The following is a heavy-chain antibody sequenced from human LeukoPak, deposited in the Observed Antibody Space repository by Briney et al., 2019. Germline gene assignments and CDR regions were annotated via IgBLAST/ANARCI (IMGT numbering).Heavy chain of an antibody. J-gene: IGHJ4*02. CDR3: ARILSYDSSGYYSPRFDY. Sequence: ASVKVSCKASGYTFTSYYMHWVRQAPGQGFEGMGIINPSGGGTTYAQQLQGRVTMTRDTSTSIVYMELSSLRSEDTAVYYCARILSYDSSGYYSPRFDYWGQGTLVTVSS. D-gene: IGHD3-22*01. CDR2: INPSGGGT. CDR1: GYTFTSYY. V-gene: IGHV1-46*01.